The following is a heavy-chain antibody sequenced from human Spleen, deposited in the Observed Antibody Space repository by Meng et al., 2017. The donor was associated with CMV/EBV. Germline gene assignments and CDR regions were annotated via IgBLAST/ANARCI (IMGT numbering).Heavy chain of an antibody. CDR1: GFTFSNAW. D-gene: IGHD3-16*01. J-gene: IGHJ4*02. CDR2: ISGSGGST. CDR3: AKINDYLWGSIYYFDF. V-gene: IGHV3-23*01. Sequence: GESLKISCAASGFTFSNAWMSWVRQAPGKGLEWVSAISGSGGSTYYADSVKGRFTISRDNSKNTLYLQMNNLRAEDTAVYYCAKINDYLWGSIYYFDFWGQGTLVTVSS.